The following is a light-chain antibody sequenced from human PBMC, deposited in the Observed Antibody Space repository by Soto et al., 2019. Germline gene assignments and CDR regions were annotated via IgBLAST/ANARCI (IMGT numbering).Light chain of an antibody. Sequence: QSVLTQPPSVSGSPGQSVAISCTGTSSDVGSYNRVSWYQQPPGAAPKLMIYEVSNRPSGVPDRFSGSKSGNTASLTISGLQAEDEADYYCNSYTGSSTYVFGT. J-gene: IGLJ1*01. CDR2: EVS. CDR1: SSDVGSYNR. V-gene: IGLV2-18*02. CDR3: NSYTGSSTYV.